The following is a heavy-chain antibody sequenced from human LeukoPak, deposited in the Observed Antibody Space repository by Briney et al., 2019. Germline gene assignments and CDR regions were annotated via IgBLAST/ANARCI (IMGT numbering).Heavy chain of an antibody. Sequence: ASVTVSCKASGYTFTGYYMHWVRQAPGQGLEWMGWINPNSGGTNYAQKFQGRVTMTRDTSISTAYMELSRLRSDDTAVYYCARGRELMVYAIDWFDPWGQGTLVTVSS. D-gene: IGHD2-8*01. J-gene: IGHJ5*02. V-gene: IGHV1-2*02. CDR1: GYTFTGYY. CDR3: ARGRELMVYAIDWFDP. CDR2: INPNSGGT.